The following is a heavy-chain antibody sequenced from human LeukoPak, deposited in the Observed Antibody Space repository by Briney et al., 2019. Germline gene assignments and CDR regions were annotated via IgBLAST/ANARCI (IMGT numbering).Heavy chain of an antibody. Sequence: SETLSLTCAVYGGSFSGYYWSWIRQPPGKGLEWIGEINHSGSTNYNPSLKSRVTISVDTFKNQFSLKLSSVTAADTAVYYCARGKSGSYVTRGYFDYWGQGTLVTVSS. CDR3: ARGKSGSYVTRGYFDY. CDR1: GGSFSGYY. CDR2: INHSGST. V-gene: IGHV4-34*01. J-gene: IGHJ4*02. D-gene: IGHD1-26*01.